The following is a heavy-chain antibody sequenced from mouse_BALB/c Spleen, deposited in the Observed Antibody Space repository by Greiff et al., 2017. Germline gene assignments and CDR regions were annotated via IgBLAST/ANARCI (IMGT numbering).Heavy chain of an antibody. CDR1: GFSLTGYG. D-gene: IGHD2-14*01. CDR2: IWGDGST. Sequence: VKLVESGPGLVAPSQSLSITCTVSGFSLTGYGVNWVRQPPGKGLEWLGMIWGDGSTDYNSALKSRLSISKDNAKSQVFLIMNSLQTDDTARYYCSRGRRYDGVYYAMDYWGQGTSVTVSS. V-gene: IGHV2-6-7*01. J-gene: IGHJ4*01. CDR3: SRGRRYDGVYYAMDY.